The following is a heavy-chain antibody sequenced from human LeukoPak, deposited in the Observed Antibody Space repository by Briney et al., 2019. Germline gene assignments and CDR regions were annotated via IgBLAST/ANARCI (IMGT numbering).Heavy chain of an antibody. CDR3: TKGYSGYDYAFDI. V-gene: IGHV3-48*01. CDR2: IGTSSTTI. J-gene: IGHJ3*02. CDR1: GFTLNNDS. Sequence: GGSLRLSCAASGFTLNNDSMNWVRQPPGKGLEWVSNIGTSSTTIYYADSVKGRFTISRDNAKNSLYLQMNSLRADDTAVYYCTKGYSGYDYAFDIWGQGTMVTVSS. D-gene: IGHD5-12*01.